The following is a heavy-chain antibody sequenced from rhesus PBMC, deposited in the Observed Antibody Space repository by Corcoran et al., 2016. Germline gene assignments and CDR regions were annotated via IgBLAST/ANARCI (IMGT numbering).Heavy chain of an antibody. D-gene: IGHD2-39*02. CDR2: IRERCRTI. CDR1: GSTFSSYE. J-gene: IGHJ4*01. Sequence: DVQLVESGGVLVKPGGSVRLSCVVSGSTFSSYEMHWVGQAPGKGLEWVSVIRERCRTIYDPVHVVGLFTIARDNAKISLFLQVHTLSAEDTAEFYCTRDGPYCSGGVCYYLFFDYWGQGVLVTFSS. CDR3: TRDGPYCSGGVCYYLFFDY. V-gene: IGHV3-100*02.